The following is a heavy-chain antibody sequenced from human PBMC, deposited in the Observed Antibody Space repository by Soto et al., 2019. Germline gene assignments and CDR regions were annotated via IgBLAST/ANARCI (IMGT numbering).Heavy chain of an antibody. CDR2: INAGNGNT. Sequence: ASVKVSCKASGYTFTSYAMHWVRQAPGQRLEWMGWINAGNGNTKYSRKFQGRVTITRDTSASTAYMELSSRRSEDTAVYYCARGSDDFWSGYLSFYNWFDPWGQGTLVTVSS. D-gene: IGHD3-3*01. J-gene: IGHJ5*02. CDR1: GYTFTSYA. V-gene: IGHV1-3*01. CDR3: ARGSDDFWSGYLSFYNWFDP.